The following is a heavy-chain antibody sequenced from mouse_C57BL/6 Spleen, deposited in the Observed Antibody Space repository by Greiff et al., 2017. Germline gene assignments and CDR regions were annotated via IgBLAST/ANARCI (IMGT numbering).Heavy chain of an antibody. J-gene: IGHJ3*01. V-gene: IGHV5-17*01. CDR2: ISSGSSNI. Sequence: EVKLEESGGGLVKPGGSLKLSCAASGFTFSDYGMHWVRQAPEKGLEWVAYISSGSSNIYYADTVKGRCTISRDNAKNTLFLQMTSLRSEDTAMYYCAGYGTVVATRAWFAYWGQGTLVTVSA. CDR1: GFTFSDYG. CDR3: AGYGTVVATRAWFAY. D-gene: IGHD1-1*01.